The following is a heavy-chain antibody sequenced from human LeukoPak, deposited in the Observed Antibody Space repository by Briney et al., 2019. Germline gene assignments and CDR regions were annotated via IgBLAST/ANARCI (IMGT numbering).Heavy chain of an antibody. CDR3: ARQTDTSLDAFDI. J-gene: IGHJ3*02. CDR2: INHSGST. Sequence: NSSETLSLTCAVYGGSFSGYYWSWIRQPPGKGLEWIGEINHSGSTNYNPSLKSRVTISVDTSKNQFSPKLSSVTAADTAVYYCARQTDTSLDAFDIWGQGTMVTVSS. D-gene: IGHD5-18*01. CDR1: GGSFSGYY. V-gene: IGHV4-34*01.